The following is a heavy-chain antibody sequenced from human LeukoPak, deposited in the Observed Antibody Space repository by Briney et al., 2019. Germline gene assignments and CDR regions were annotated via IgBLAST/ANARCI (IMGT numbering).Heavy chain of an antibody. CDR2: INYSGST. CDR1: GGPISSNY. CDR3: ARRIAAADSSDI. D-gene: IGHD6-13*01. Sequence: SETLSLTCTVSGGPISSNYWSWIRQPPGKGLEWIAYINYSGSTNYKSSLKSRVTISVDTSKNQFSLKLSSVTAADTAFYYCARRIAAADSSDIWGQGRMVTVSS. J-gene: IGHJ3*02. V-gene: IGHV4-59*01.